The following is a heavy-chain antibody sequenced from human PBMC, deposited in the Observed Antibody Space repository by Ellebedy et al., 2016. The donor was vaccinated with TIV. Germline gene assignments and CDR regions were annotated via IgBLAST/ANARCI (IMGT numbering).Heavy chain of an antibody. V-gene: IGHV1-46*01. Sequence: AASVKVSCRASGYTFTGYYMHWVRQAPGQGLAWMGLINPSGCGTNYAQKFQGGVPMTSDTSTSTVYMDLSSLRSEDTAVYYCARDIQDCTGGNCYPDFWGQGTLVTVSS. D-gene: IGHD2-15*01. CDR2: INPSGCGT. CDR1: GYTFTGYY. J-gene: IGHJ4*02. CDR3: ARDIQDCTGGNCYPDF.